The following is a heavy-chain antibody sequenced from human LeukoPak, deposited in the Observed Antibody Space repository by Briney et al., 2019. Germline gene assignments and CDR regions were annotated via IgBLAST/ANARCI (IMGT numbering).Heavy chain of an antibody. V-gene: IGHV3-23*01. CDR1: GFTFSSYA. CDR3: AKQKYSSGWSHFDY. D-gene: IGHD6-19*01. CDR2: ISGSGGST. J-gene: IGHJ4*02. Sequence: GGSLRLSCAASGFTFSSYAMSWVRQAPGQGLEWVSAISGSGGSTYYAYSVKGRFTISRDNSKNTLYLQMNSLRAEDTAVYYCAKQKYSSGWSHFDYWGQGTLVTVSS.